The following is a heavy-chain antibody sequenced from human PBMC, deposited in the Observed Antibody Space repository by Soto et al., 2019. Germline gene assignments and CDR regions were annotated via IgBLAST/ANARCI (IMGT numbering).Heavy chain of an antibody. Sequence: GGSLRLSCSASGFTFSSYAMHWVRQAPGKGLEYVAAISSNGGSTYYADSVKGRFTISRDNSKNTLYLQMSSLRAEDTAVYYCVKVVGSSGWSDAFDTWGQGTMVTVSS. D-gene: IGHD6-19*01. CDR2: ISSNGGST. CDR1: GFTFSSYA. CDR3: VKVVGSSGWSDAFDT. J-gene: IGHJ3*02. V-gene: IGHV3-64D*06.